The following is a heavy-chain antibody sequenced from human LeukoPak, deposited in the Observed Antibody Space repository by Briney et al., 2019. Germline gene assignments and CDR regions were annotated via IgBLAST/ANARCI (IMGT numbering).Heavy chain of an antibody. CDR2: IYHSGST. CDR3: ANTARTAFDI. D-gene: IGHD6-6*01. Sequence: SETLSLTCTVSGGSISSGGYYWSWIRQPPGKGLEWIGYIYHSGSTYYNPSLKSRVTISVDRSKNQFSLKLSSVTAADTAVYYCANTARTAFDIWGQGTMVTVSS. J-gene: IGHJ3*02. V-gene: IGHV4-30-2*01. CDR1: GGSISSGGYY.